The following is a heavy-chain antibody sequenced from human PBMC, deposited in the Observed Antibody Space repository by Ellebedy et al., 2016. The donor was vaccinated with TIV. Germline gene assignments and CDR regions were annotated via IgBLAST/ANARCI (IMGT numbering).Heavy chain of an antibody. CDR2: ISAYNGNT. D-gene: IGHD2-2*01. Sequence: AASVKVSCKASGYTFTSYGISWVRQAPGQGLEWMGWISAYNGNTNYAQKFQGRVTITADESTSTAYMELSSLRSEDTAVYYCTRGDIVVVPAAPTYYFDYWGQGTLVTVSS. CDR1: GYTFTSYG. V-gene: IGHV1-18*01. CDR3: TRGDIVVVPAAPTYYFDY. J-gene: IGHJ4*02.